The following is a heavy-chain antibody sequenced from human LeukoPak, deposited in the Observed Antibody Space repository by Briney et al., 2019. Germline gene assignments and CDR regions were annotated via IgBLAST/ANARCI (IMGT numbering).Heavy chain of an antibody. CDR3: ARVVDGGAPGSQH. V-gene: IGHV1-2*02. Sequence: ASVKVSCKTSGYTFTGYYLHWVRQAPRQGPEWMGWINANSGDTYYVQKFKGRITMTRDTSINTAYMELNRLISDDTAVYYCARVVDGGAPGSQHGGRATLVTVPS. D-gene: IGHD3-10*01. CDR2: INANSGDT. J-gene: IGHJ1*01. CDR1: GYTFTGYY.